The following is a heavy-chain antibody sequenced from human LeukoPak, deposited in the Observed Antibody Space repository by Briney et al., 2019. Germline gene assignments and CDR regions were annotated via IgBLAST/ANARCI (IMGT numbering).Heavy chain of an antibody. CDR1: GFTFSDYY. CDR2: LYTGGDT. CDR3: ARGPGSRGIFDY. J-gene: IGHJ4*02. Sequence: GGSLRLSCAASGFTFSDYYMSWVRQAPGKGLECVSFLYTGGDTYYADSVKGRFTISRDNSKNTLYLQMNGLRAEDTAVYYCARGPGSRGIFDYWGQGTLVTVSS. D-gene: IGHD3-10*01. V-gene: IGHV3-53*01.